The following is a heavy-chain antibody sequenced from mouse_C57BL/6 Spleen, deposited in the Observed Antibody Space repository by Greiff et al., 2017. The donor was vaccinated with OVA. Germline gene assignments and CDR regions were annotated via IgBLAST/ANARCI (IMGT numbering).Heavy chain of an antibody. CDR2: INPNNGGT. D-gene: IGHD2-3*01. J-gene: IGHJ2*01. V-gene: IGHV1-18*01. CDR1: GYTFTDYN. Sequence: VQLQQSGPELVKPGASVKIPCKASGYTFTDYNMDWVKQSHGKSLEWIGDINPNNGGTIYNQKFKGKATLTVDKSSSTAYMELRSLTSEDTAVYYCARSPYDGYYFDYWGQGTTLTVSS. CDR3: ARSPYDGYYFDY.